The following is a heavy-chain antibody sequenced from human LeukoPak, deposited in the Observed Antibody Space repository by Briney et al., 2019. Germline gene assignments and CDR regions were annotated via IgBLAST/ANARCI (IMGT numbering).Heavy chain of an antibody. J-gene: IGHJ5*02. CDR3: TRDSGTYNWLDP. D-gene: IGHD1-26*01. CDR1: GFTFNGSA. CDR2: IDKEKNSYAT. Sequence: GGSLRLSCAASGFTFNGSAIHRVRQSFGKGLEWIGHIDKEKNSYATASAYAVSVEGRFTVSRDDSKNMAFLQMSGLKTEDTALYFCTRDSGTYNWLDPWGQGTLVIVSS. V-gene: IGHV3-73*01.